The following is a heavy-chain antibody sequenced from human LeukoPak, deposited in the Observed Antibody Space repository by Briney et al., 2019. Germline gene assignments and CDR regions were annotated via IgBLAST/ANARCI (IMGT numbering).Heavy chain of an antibody. D-gene: IGHD2-2*01. CDR2: ISYDGSNK. V-gene: IGHV3-30*04. J-gene: IGHJ5*02. Sequence: GGSLRLSCAASGFTFSSYAMHWVRQAPGKGLEWVAVISYDGSNKYYADSVKGRFTISRDNSKNTLYLQMNSLRAEDTAVYYCARDRPRSKYQLLWGYNWLDPWGQGTLVTVSS. CDR3: ARDRPRSKYQLLWGYNWLDP. CDR1: GFTFSSYA.